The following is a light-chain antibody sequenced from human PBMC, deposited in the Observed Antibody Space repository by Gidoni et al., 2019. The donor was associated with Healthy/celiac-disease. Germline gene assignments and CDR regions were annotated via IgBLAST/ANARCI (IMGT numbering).Light chain of an antibody. Sequence: QAVVTQEHSLTVSPGGTVTLTCGSSPGAVTSGHYPDWFQQKPGQAPRTLIYDTRHKHSWTPARFSGSLLGGKAALTLSGAQPEDEAEYYCLLSYSGARVFGGGTKLTVL. CDR3: LLSYSGARV. V-gene: IGLV7-46*01. CDR2: DTR. CDR1: PGAVTSGHY. J-gene: IGLJ3*02.